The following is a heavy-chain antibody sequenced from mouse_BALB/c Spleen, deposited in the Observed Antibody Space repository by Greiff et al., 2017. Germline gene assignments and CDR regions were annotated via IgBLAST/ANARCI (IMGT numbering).Heavy chain of an antibody. CDR1: GFTFNTYA. V-gene: IGHV10-1*02. J-gene: IGHJ3*01. Sequence: EVKLVESGGGLVQPKGSLKLSCAASGFTFNTYAMNWVRQAPGKGLEWVARIRSKSNNYATYYADSVKDRFTISRDDSQSMLYLQMNNLKTEDTAMYYCVRHWGMITTAWFAYWGQGTLVTVSA. D-gene: IGHD2-4*01. CDR2: IRSKSNNYAT. CDR3: VRHWGMITTAWFAY.